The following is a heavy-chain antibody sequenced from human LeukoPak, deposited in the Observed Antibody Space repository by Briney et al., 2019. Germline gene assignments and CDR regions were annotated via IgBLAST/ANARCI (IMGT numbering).Heavy chain of an antibody. Sequence: GGSLRLSCAASGFTFSSYWMHWVRQAPGKRLVWVSRINSDGSSTSSADSVKGRFTISRDNAKNTLYLQMNSLRAEDTAVYYCARGARRSPPDYWGQGTLVTVSS. D-gene: IGHD1-26*01. CDR2: INSDGSST. CDR3: ARGARRSPPDY. J-gene: IGHJ4*02. CDR1: GFTFSSYW. V-gene: IGHV3-74*01.